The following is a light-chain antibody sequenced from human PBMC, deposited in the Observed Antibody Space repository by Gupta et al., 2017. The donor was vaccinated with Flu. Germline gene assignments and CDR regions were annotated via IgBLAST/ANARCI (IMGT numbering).Light chain of an antibody. Sequence: DIVMTQSPLSLPVTPGETATITCKSSQSVLNSDDDNNYLAWYQQRPGQSPQLLFYWLSNRASGVPDRFSGSGSGTDFTLKITRLEAEDVAVYYCKQRIDIPCTFGQGTKLEIK. CDR3: KQRIDIPCT. J-gene: IGKJ2*02. CDR2: WLS. CDR1: QSVLNSDDDNNY. V-gene: IGKV2-40*01.